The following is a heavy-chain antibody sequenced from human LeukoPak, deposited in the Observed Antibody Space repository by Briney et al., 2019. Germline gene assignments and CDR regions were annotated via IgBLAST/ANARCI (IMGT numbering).Heavy chain of an antibody. D-gene: IGHD6-13*01. V-gene: IGHV3-30*02. CDR1: GFTFSSYG. J-gene: IGHJ4*02. CDR2: IWYDGSNK. Sequence: GGSLRLSCAASGFTFSSYGMHWVRQAPGKGLEWVAFIWYDGSNKYYADSVKGRFTISRDNSKNTQYLQMHSLRAEDTTVYYCAKDWGSTRWYYFDYWGQGTLVTVSS. CDR3: AKDWGSTRWYYFDY.